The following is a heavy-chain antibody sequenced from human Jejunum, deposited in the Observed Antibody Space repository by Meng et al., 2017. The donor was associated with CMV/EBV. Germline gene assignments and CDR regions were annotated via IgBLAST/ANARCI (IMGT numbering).Heavy chain of an antibody. CDR2: INTDGTTI. V-gene: IGHV3-74*01. Sequence: ASGCTFSSSWLHWVRQAPGKGLVWVSRINTDGTTISSADSVKGRFTVSRDNSKNTLYLQMNSLRAEDTAVYYCARDAADSSSPAWFDPWGQGTLVTSPQ. CDR1: GCTFSSSW. CDR3: ARDAADSSSPAWFDP. J-gene: IGHJ5*02. D-gene: IGHD6-13*01.